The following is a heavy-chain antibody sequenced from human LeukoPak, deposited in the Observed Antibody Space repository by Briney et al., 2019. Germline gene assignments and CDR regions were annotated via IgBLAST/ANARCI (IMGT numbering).Heavy chain of an antibody. J-gene: IGHJ5*02. CDR2: INTDGSSI. V-gene: IGHV3-74*01. CDR1: GFIFRTYW. D-gene: IGHD4-11*01. Sequence: PGGSLRLSCAASGFIFRTYWMHWVRQAPGKGLVWVSRINTDGSSINYADSVKGRFTISRDNAKNTLYLQMNSLRAEDTALYYCTRDYYDYSNSAVFDPWGQGTLVTVSS. CDR3: TRDYYDYSNSAVFDP.